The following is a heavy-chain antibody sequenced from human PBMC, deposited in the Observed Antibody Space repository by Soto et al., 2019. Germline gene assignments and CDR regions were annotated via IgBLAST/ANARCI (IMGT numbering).Heavy chain of an antibody. CDR1: GFTFSNAW. V-gene: IGHV3-15*07. J-gene: IGHJ6*02. Sequence: GGSLRLSCAASGFTFSNAWMNWVRQAPGKGLEWVGRINSKTDGGTTDYAAPVKGRFTISRDDSKNTLYLQMNSLKTEDTAVYYCTTARGIAAAGTNYYYYGMDVWGQGTTVTVSS. D-gene: IGHD6-13*01. CDR3: TTARGIAAAGTNYYYYGMDV. CDR2: INSKTDGGTT.